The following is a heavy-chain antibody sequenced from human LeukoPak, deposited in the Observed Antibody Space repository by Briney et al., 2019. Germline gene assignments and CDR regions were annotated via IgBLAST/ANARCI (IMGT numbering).Heavy chain of an antibody. CDR2: ISGSGDDT. V-gene: IGHV3-23*01. CDR3: AKRGPGSPQSGKYYFDY. D-gene: IGHD3-10*01. CDR1: GLSINYYG. J-gene: IGHJ4*02. Sequence: GGSLRLSCAASGLSINYYGMSWVRQAPRKGLEWVSAISGSGDDTYYADSVKGRFTISRDNSKKTVYLQMNSLRAEDTAVYYCAKRGPGSPQSGKYYFDYWGQGILVTVSS.